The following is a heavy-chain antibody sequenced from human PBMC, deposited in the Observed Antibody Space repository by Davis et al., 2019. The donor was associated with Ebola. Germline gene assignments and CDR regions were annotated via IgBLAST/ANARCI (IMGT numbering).Heavy chain of an antibody. CDR1: GFTFSAYY. V-gene: IGHV3-11*01. D-gene: IGHD4-23*01. Sequence: GGSLRLSCAASGFTFSAYYMSWIRQAPGKGLEWVSYISSSGSTIYYADSVKGRLTISRDNAKNSLYLQMNSLRAEDTAVYYCARDDYGGNSIDYWGQGTLVTVSS. CDR2: ISSSGSTI. CDR3: ARDDYGGNSIDY. J-gene: IGHJ4*02.